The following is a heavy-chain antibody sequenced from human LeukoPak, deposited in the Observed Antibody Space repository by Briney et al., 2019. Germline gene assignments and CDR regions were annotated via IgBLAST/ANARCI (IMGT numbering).Heavy chain of an antibody. CDR3: AKDRSSGWYTTLDY. CDR1: GFTFSSYA. Sequence: GRSLRLSCAASGFTFSSYAMHWVRQAPGKGLEWVAVISYDGSNKYYADSVKGRFTISRDNSKNTLYLQMNSLRAEDTAVYYCAKDRSSGWYTTLDYWGQGVLVTVSS. D-gene: IGHD6-19*01. V-gene: IGHV3-30-3*01. J-gene: IGHJ4*02. CDR2: ISYDGSNK.